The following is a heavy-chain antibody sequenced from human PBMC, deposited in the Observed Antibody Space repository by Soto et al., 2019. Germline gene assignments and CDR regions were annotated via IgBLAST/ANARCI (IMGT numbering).Heavy chain of an antibody. J-gene: IGHJ3*01. Sequence: PGESLKISCSASGFIFRNYVMGWVRQAPGKGLEWVSGLSGSGMTTYYADSVKGRFTISRDNSKYKLYFDVKNVRGEDTAIYYCAKGRSGDYHHDAFDAWGQGTMVTVSS. CDR3: AKGRSGDYHHDAFDA. CDR2: LSGSGMTT. CDR1: GFIFRNYV. D-gene: IGHD3-3*01. V-gene: IGHV3-23*01.